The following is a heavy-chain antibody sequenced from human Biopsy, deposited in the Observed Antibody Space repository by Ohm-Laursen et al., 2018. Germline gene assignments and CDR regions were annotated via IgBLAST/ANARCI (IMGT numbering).Heavy chain of an antibody. J-gene: IGHJ3*02. CDR2: VYTSGST. Sequence: SDTLSLTCTVSGGSLKNYYWSWIRQPAGKGLEWIGRVYTSGSTSYNPSLESRVTMSAVTSKNQFSLKVTSMTAADTALYYCARDYGLELGGLEAFDIWGQGTMVTVSS. V-gene: IGHV4-4*07. CDR1: GGSLKNYY. D-gene: IGHD1-7*01. CDR3: ARDYGLELGGLEAFDI.